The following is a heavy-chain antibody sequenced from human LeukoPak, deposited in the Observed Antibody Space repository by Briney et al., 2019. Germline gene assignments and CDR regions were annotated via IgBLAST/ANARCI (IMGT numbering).Heavy chain of an antibody. CDR2: ISYDGSNK. CDR1: GFTFSSYG. CDR3: ASGYCSGGSCYALDY. Sequence: QPGGSLRLSCAASGFTFSSYGMHWVRQAPGKGLEWVAVISYDGSNKYYADSVKGRFTISRDNSKNTLYLQMNSLRAEDTAVYYRASGYCSGGSCYALDYWGQGTLVTVSS. D-gene: IGHD2-15*01. J-gene: IGHJ4*02. V-gene: IGHV3-30*03.